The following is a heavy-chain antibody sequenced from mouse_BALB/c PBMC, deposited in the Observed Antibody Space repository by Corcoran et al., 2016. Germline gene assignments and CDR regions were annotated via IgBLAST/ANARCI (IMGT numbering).Heavy chain of an antibody. D-gene: IGHD1-1*01. Sequence: EVQLQQSGAELVKPGASVKLSCTASGFNIKDTYMHWVKQRPEQGLEWIGRIDPANGNTKYDPKFQGKATITADTSSNTAYLQLSSLTSEDTAVYYCARSSGSIHWYFDVWGAGTTVTVSS. J-gene: IGHJ1*01. CDR3: ARSSGSIHWYFDV. CDR2: IDPANGNT. CDR1: GFNIKDTY. V-gene: IGHV14-3*02.